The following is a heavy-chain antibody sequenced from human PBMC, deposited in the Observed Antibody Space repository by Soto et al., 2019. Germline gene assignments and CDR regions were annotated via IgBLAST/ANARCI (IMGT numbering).Heavy chain of an antibody. CDR3: ARGLERATIKNWFDS. Sequence: VSLRLSCEGSGFTFNPYNMNWVRQAPGKGLEWVASISTSSSYIYYAASVEGRFTVSRDNAKNSLYLQMSDLRDEDTAVYYCARGLERATIKNWFDSWGQGTQVTVSS. CDR1: GFTFNPYN. J-gene: IGHJ5*01. CDR2: ISTSSSYI. D-gene: IGHD5-12*01. V-gene: IGHV3-21*01.